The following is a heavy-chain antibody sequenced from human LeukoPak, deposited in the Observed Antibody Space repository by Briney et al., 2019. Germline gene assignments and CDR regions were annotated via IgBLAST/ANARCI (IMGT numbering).Heavy chain of an antibody. Sequence: GGSLRLSCAASGFSVSSTYMSWVRQAPGKGLEWVSVIYSGDSGVSTYYADSVKGRFTISRDNAKNSLYLQMNSLRAEDTAVYYCAREELENFDYWGQGTLVTVSS. V-gene: IGHV3-53*01. D-gene: IGHD1-1*01. J-gene: IGHJ4*02. CDR1: GFSVSSTY. CDR2: IYSGDSGVST. CDR3: AREELENFDY.